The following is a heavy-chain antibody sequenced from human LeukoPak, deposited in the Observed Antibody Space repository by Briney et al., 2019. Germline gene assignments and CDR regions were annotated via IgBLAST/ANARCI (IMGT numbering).Heavy chain of an antibody. CDR1: GGSTSSYY. CDR3: ARARRPSGSSHCDFDY. V-gene: IGHV4-59*08. J-gene: IGHJ4*02. Sequence: PSETLSLTCTVSGGSTSSYYWSWIRQTPKKGLEWIGSISYSGSSNYNSSLKSRVTISIDTSKNQFSLRLSSVTAADTAVYYCARARRPSGSSHCDFDYWGQGTLVTVSS. CDR2: ISYSGSS. D-gene: IGHD1-26*01.